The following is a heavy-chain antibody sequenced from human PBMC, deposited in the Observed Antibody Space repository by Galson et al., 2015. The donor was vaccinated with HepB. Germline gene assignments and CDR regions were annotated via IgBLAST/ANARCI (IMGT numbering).Heavy chain of an antibody. CDR3: ARDRPTKTYGDYLNWFDP. J-gene: IGHJ5*02. CDR1: GGTFSSYA. V-gene: IGHV1-69*13. Sequence: SVKVSCKASGGTFSSYAISWVRQAPGQGLEWMGGIIPIFGTANYAQKFQGRVTITADESTSTAYMELSSLRSEDTAVYYCARDRPTKTYGDYLNWFDPWGRGTLVTVSS. CDR2: IIPIFGTA. D-gene: IGHD4-17*01.